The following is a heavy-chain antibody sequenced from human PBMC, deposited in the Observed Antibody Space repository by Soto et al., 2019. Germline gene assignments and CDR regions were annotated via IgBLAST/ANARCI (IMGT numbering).Heavy chain of an antibody. V-gene: IGHV4-59*01. CDR2: IYYSGST. J-gene: IGHJ4*02. CDR1: GGSISSYY. Sequence: PSETLCLTCTVSGGSISSYYGSWIRQPPGKGLEWIGYIYYSGSTNYNPSLKSRVTISVDTSKNQFSLKLSSVTAADTAVYYCARVGTMVRGVISVGFLDYWGQGTLVTVSS. CDR3: ARVGTMVRGVISVGFLDY. D-gene: IGHD3-10*01.